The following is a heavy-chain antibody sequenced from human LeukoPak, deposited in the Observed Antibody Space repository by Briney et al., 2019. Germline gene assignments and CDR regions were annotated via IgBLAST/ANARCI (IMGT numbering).Heavy chain of an antibody. CDR2: INHSGST. D-gene: IGHD5-18*01. J-gene: IGHJ4*02. CDR3: ARTYSYGYDNYFDY. CDR1: GGSFSGYY. Sequence: PSETLSLTCAVYGGSFSGYYWSWIRQPPGKGLEWIGEINHSGSTNYNPSLKSRVTISVDTSKNQFSLKLGSVTAADTAVYYCARTYSYGYDNYFDYWGQGTLVTVSS. V-gene: IGHV4-34*01.